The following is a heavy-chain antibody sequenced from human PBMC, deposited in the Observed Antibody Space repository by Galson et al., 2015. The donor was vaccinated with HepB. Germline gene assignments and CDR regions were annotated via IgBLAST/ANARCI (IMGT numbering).Heavy chain of an antibody. V-gene: IGHV3-23*01. CDR1: GFTFSNYA. J-gene: IGHJ3*01. CDR3: AKDVSLWVGEHMGGAFDV. D-gene: IGHD3-10*01. Sequence: SLRLSCAASGFTFSNYAMSWVRQAPGKGLEWVSAISGSGGSTYYGDSVKGRFTISRDNPKDTLDLQMNSLKAEDTAVYYCAKDVSLWVGEHMGGAFDVWGQGTMVTVSS. CDR2: ISGSGGST.